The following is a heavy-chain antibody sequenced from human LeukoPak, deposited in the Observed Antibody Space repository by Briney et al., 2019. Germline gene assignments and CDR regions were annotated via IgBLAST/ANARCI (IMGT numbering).Heavy chain of an antibody. Sequence: PSETLSLTCAVYGGSFSGYYWSWIRQPPGKGLEWIGYIYYSGSTYYNPSLKSRVTISVDTSKNQFSLKLSSVTAADTAVYYCARASRMGLFYYWGQGTLVTVSS. CDR2: IYYSGST. CDR1: GGSFSGYY. J-gene: IGHJ4*02. V-gene: IGHV4-34*01. CDR3: ARASRMGLFYY. D-gene: IGHD3-22*01.